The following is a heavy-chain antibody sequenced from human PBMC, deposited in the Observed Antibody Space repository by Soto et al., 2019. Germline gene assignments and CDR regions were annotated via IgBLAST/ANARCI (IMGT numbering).Heavy chain of an antibody. CDR1: GYTFSIYY. V-gene: IGHV1-46*01. Sequence: ASVKVSCKATGYTFSIYYIHWVRQAPGQGLEWMGIINPSAGSTSYAQRFQGRVTLTRDTSTSTVYMDLSSLRSEDTAVYYCARGLIWSGYYVYYYGMDVWGQGTTVTVSS. J-gene: IGHJ6*02. CDR3: ARGLIWSGYYVYYYGMDV. D-gene: IGHD3-3*01. CDR2: INPSAGST.